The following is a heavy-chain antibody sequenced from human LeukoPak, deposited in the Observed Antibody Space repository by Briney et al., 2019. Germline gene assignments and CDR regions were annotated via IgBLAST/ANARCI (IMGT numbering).Heavy chain of an antibody. CDR2: IYTSGST. J-gene: IGHJ4*02. CDR1: GVSISSGSYY. CDR3: ARSTYLDY. Sequence: SQTLSLTCTVSGVSISSGSYYWSWIRQPAGKGLEWIGRIYTSGSTNYNPSLKSRVTISVDTSKNQFSLKLSSVTAADTAVYYCARSTYLDYWGQGTLVTVSS. V-gene: IGHV4-61*02. D-gene: IGHD2-2*01.